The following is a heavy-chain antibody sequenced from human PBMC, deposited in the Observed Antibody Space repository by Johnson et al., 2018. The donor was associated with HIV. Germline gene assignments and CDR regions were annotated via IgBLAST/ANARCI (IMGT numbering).Heavy chain of an antibody. CDR2: IWYDGSEK. Sequence: VQLVESGGGVVQPGRSLRLSCAASGFTFNRYGMYWVRQAPGKGLEWVALIWYDGSEKYYVDSVKGRFTISRDNAKNSLYLQINSLRAEDTAVYYCARDLSGSYRSDAFDIWGQGTMVTVSS. CDR1: GFTFNRYG. J-gene: IGHJ3*02. CDR3: ARDLSGSYRSDAFDI. D-gene: IGHD1-26*01. V-gene: IGHV3-33*08.